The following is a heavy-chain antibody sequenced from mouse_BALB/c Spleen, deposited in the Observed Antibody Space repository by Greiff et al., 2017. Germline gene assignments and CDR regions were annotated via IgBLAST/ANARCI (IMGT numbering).Heavy chain of an antibody. V-gene: IGHV3-8*02. Sequence: EVKLVESGPSLVKPSQTLSLTCSVTGDSITSGYWNWIRKFPGNKLEYMGYISYSGSTYYNPSLKSRISITRDTSKNQYYLQLNSVTTEDTATYYCARGSYGPYYFDYWGQGTTLTVSS. CDR2: ISYSGST. J-gene: IGHJ2*01. D-gene: IGHD1-1*02. CDR3: ARGSYGPYYFDY. CDR1: GDSITSGY.